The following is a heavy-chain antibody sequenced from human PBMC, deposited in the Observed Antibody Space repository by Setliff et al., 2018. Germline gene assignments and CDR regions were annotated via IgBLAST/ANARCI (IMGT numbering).Heavy chain of an antibody. Sequence: SETLSLTCAVYGGSFSGYYWTWIRQPPGKGLEWIGGINHYGSTNYNPSLKSRATISIDTSKDQFSLKLISMSAADTAVYFCARGRNIAARLLDSWGQGALVTVSS. J-gene: IGHJ4*02. CDR2: INHYGST. D-gene: IGHD6-6*01. CDR1: GGSFSGYY. V-gene: IGHV4-34*01. CDR3: ARGRNIAARLLDS.